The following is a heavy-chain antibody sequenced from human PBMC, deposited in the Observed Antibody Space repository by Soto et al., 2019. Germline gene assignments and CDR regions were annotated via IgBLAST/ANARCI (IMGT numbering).Heavy chain of an antibody. V-gene: IGHV4-59*01. D-gene: IGHD4-17*01. J-gene: IGHJ5*02. CDR1: GGSISSYY. CDR2: IYYSGST. CDR3: ARATGDYVSRFDP. Sequence: SETLSLTCTVSGGSISSYYWSWIRQPPGKGLEWIGYIYYSGSTNYNPSLKSRVTISVDTSKNQFSLKLSSVTAADTAVYYCARATGDYVSRFDPWGQGTLVTVSS.